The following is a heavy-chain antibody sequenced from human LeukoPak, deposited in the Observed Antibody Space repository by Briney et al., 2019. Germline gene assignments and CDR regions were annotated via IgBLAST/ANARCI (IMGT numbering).Heavy chain of an antibody. CDR1: GFTFSSYG. D-gene: IGHD2/OR15-2a*01. Sequence: PGGSLRLSCAASGFTFSSYGMHWVRQAPGKGLEWVALIWYDGSNEYYTDSVKGRLTISRDNSKNTLYLQMNSRRAEDTAIYYCAREGPRGNSQFDYWGQGTLVTASS. V-gene: IGHV3-33*08. CDR3: AREGPRGNSQFDY. CDR2: IWYDGSNE. J-gene: IGHJ4*02.